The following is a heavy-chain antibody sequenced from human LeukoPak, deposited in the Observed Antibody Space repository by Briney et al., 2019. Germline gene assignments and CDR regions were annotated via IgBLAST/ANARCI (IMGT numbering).Heavy chain of an antibody. CDR3: ASIAVAGAFDY. D-gene: IGHD6-19*01. J-gene: IGHJ4*02. V-gene: IGHV4-34*01. Sequence: SVTLSLTCAVYGGSFSGYYWSWIRQPPGKGLEWIGEINHSGSTDYNPSLKSRVTISVDTSKNQFSLKLSSVTAADTAVYYCASIAVAGAFDYWGQGTLVTVSS. CDR1: GGSFSGYY. CDR2: INHSGST.